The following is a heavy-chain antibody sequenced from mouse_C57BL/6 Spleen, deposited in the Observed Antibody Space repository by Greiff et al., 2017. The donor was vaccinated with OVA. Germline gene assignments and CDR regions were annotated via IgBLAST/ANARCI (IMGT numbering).Heavy chain of an antibody. CDR2: IDPETGGT. CDR3: TRSPSYDGYYYIDY. Sequence: VKLMESGAELVRPGASVTLSCKASGYTFTDYEMHWVKQTPVHGLEWIGAIDPETGGTAYNQKFKGKAILTADKSSSTAYMELRSLTSEDSAVYYCTRSPSYDGYYYIDYWGQGTTLTVSS. D-gene: IGHD2-3*01. J-gene: IGHJ2*01. V-gene: IGHV1-15*01. CDR1: GYTFTDYE.